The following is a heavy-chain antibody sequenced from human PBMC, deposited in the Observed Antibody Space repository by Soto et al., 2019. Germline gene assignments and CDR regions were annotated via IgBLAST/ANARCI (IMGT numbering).Heavy chain of an antibody. J-gene: IGHJ4*02. Sequence: WGSLRLSCAASGFTFSSYWMHWVRQAPGKGLVWVSRINPGGSITAYADSVKGRFTISRDNAKNTLYLQMNSLRGDDTAVYYCARVPTGKYGVWNYWGQGTLVTVSS. D-gene: IGHD2-8*01. CDR3: ARVPTGKYGVWNY. V-gene: IGHV3-74*01. CDR2: INPGGSIT. CDR1: GFTFSSYW.